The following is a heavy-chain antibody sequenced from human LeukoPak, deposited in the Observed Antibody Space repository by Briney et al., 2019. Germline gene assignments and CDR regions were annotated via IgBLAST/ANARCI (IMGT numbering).Heavy chain of an antibody. CDR1: GYTFTSYG. V-gene: IGHV1-18*01. CDR2: ISAYNGNT. J-gene: IGHJ3*01. Sequence: ASVKVSCKASGYTFTSYGISWVRQAPGQGLEWMGWISAYNGNTNYAQKLQGRVTMTTDTSTSTAYMELRSLRSDDTAVYYCATPFFPGVVVMVAATLDSFSLWGQGTTVTVSS. D-gene: IGHD2-15*01. CDR3: ATPFFPGVVVMVAATLDSFSL.